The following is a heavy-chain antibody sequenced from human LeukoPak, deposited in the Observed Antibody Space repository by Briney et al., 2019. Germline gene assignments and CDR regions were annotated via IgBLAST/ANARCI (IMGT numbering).Heavy chain of an antibody. CDR1: GFTFSSYT. V-gene: IGHV3-21*04. D-gene: IGHD6-19*01. Sequence: GGSLRLSCAASGFTFSSYTMTWVRQAPGKGLEWVSSISRSSIYKYYADSLKGRFTISRDNAKNSLYLQMNSLRAEDTALYYCARDLGGSGWFNFDYWGQGTLVTVSS. CDR3: ARDLGGSGWFNFDY. CDR2: ISRSSIYK. J-gene: IGHJ4*02.